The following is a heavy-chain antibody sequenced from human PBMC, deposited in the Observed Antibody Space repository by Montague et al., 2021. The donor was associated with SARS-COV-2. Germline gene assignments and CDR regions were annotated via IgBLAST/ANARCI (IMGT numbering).Heavy chain of an antibody. Sequence: SETLSLTCTVSGGSISSYYCGWIRQPPGKGLEWIGHVYNSGTTNYNPSLRSRVTISIDTSKNQFSLTLKSVTTADTAIYYCARDSVAGRPAYFDFWGQGTLVTVSS. D-gene: IGHD6-13*01. CDR1: GGSISSYY. CDR2: VYNSGTT. CDR3: ARDSVAGRPAYFDF. J-gene: IGHJ4*02. V-gene: IGHV4-59*01.